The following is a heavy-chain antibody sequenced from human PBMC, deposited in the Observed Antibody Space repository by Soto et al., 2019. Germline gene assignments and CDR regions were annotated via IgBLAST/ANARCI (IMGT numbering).Heavy chain of an antibody. CDR2: IFYSGNT. V-gene: IGHV4-59*08. Sequence: HVQLQESGPGLVKPSETLSLTCTVSGVSISSFYWSWIRQPPGKGLEWIGYIFYSGNTNYNPSLKSRVTIAVDASKSHFSLKLTSVTAADTAVYYCARLGLGDLYSPLDSWGQGTRVTVSS. J-gene: IGHJ5*01. CDR3: ARLGLGDLYSPLDS. CDR1: GVSISSFY. D-gene: IGHD3-10*01.